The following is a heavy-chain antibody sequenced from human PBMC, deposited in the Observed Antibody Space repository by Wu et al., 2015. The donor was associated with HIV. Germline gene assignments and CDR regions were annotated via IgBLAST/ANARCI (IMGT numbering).Heavy chain of an antibody. V-gene: IGHV1-2*02. CDR3: ARDYYDVLTTYSHYFFDL. CDR1: GYTFTGYY. D-gene: IGHD3-9*01. J-gene: IGHJ4*02. CDR2: INPNSGGT. Sequence: QVQLVQSGAEVKKPGASVKVSCKASGYTFTGYYMYWLRQAPGQGLEWMGWINPNSGGTNFAQKFQDRVTLTRDTSISTAYMEMSGLRSDDTAVFFCARDYYDVLTTYSHYFFDLWGQGTLVTVSS.